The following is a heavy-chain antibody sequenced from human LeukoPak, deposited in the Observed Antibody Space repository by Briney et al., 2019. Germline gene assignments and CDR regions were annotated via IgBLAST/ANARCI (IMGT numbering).Heavy chain of an antibody. CDR1: GYTFTSYD. CDR3: ARGEEALSPVVDY. CDR2: MNPNSGNT. V-gene: IGHV1-8*01. J-gene: IGHJ4*02. Sequence: ASVKVSCKASGYTFTSYDINWVRQATGQGLEWMGWMNPNSGNTGYEQKFQGRVTMTRNTSISTAYMELSSLRCEDTAVYYCARGEEALSPVVDYWGQGTLVTVSS. D-gene: IGHD2/OR15-2a*01.